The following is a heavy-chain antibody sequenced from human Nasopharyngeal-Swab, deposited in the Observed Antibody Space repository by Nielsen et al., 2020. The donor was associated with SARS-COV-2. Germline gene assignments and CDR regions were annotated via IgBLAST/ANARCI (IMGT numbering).Heavy chain of an antibody. CDR2: IKQGGSEK. D-gene: IGHD6-13*01. V-gene: IGHV3-7*01. Sequence: GGSLRLSCATSGFTFSNYWMSWVRQAPGRGLEWVANIKQGGSEKYYADSVKGRFTISRDNSKNTLYLQMNSLRAEDTAVYYCAMIAAAGHFDYWGQGTLVTVSS. J-gene: IGHJ4*02. CDR3: AMIAAAGHFDY. CDR1: GFTFSNYW.